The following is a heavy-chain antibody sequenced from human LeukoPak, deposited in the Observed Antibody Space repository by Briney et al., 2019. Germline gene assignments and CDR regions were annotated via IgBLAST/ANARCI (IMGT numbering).Heavy chain of an antibody. Sequence: KSSETLSLTCTVSGGSMSGFCWSWIRQPPGKGLEWIGYVYYSGSTNYNPSLKSRVAISVDTSKSQFSLNLSSVTAADTAVYYCAKGDGYNFYWGQGTLVTVSS. V-gene: IGHV4-59*01. J-gene: IGHJ4*02. D-gene: IGHD5-24*01. CDR2: VYYSGST. CDR3: AKGDGYNFY. CDR1: GGSMSGFC.